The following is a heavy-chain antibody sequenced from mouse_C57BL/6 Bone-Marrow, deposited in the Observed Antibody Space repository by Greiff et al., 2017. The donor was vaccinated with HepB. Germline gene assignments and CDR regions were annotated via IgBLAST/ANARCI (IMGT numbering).Heavy chain of an antibody. J-gene: IGHJ3*01. D-gene: IGHD3-2*02. V-gene: IGHV2-6*01. CDR3: ASALDSSGYRFAY. CDR2: IWGVGST. CDR1: GFSLTSYG. Sequence: VQVVESGPGLVAPSQSLSITCTVSGFSLTSYGVDWVRQSPGKGLEWLGVIWGVGSTNYNSALKSRLSISKDNSKSQVFLKMNSLQTDDTAMYYCASALDSSGYRFAYWGQGTLVTVSA.